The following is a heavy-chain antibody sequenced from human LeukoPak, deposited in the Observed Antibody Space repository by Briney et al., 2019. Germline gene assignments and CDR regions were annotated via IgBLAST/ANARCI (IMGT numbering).Heavy chain of an antibody. J-gene: IGHJ4*02. D-gene: IGHD3-22*01. CDR1: GYTLTELS. CDR3: AAYGSSGYIRSDY. V-gene: IGHV1-24*01. CDR2: FDPEDGET. Sequence: ASVKVSCKVSGYTLTELSMHWVRQAPGKGLEWIGGFDPEDGETIYAQKFQGRVTMTEDTSTDTAYMELSSLRSEDTAVYYCAAYGSSGYIRSDYWGQGTLVTVSS.